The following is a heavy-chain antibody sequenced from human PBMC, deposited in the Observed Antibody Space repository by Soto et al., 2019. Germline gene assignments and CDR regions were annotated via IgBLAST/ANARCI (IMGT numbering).Heavy chain of an antibody. CDR2: INPSGGST. V-gene: IGHV1-46*01. J-gene: IGHJ4*02. D-gene: IGHD1-26*01. Sequence: ASVKVSCKXSGYTCTSYYMHWVRQAPGQGLEWMGIINPSGGSTSYAQKFQGRVTMTRDTSASTVYMELSSLRSEDTAVYYCASGIVGAIDYWGQGTLVTVSS. CDR3: ASGIVGAIDY. CDR1: GYTCTSYY.